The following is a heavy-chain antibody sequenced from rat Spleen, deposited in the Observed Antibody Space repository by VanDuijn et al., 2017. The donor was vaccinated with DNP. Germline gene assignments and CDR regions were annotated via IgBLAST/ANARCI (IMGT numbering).Heavy chain of an antibody. J-gene: IGHJ2*01. Sequence: EVQLVESGGDLVQPGRSLKLSCVASGFTFNNYWMTWIRQVPGKGLEWLASIASSGGSTYYPDSVKGRFTGSRDNAKNTLYLQMDSLRSEDTATYYCTRGANWSLGFHSDYWGQGVMVTVSS. CDR3: TRGANWSLGFHSDY. CDR1: GFTFNNYW. CDR2: IASSGGST. D-gene: IGHD5-1*01. V-gene: IGHV5-31*01.